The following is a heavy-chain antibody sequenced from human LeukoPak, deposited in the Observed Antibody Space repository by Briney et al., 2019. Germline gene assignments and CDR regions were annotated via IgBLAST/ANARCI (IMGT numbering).Heavy chain of an antibody. D-gene: IGHD2-2*01. CDR1: GYTFTGYY. CDR3: ARDAEVCSSTSCYPTYYFDY. Sequence: ASVKVSCKASGYTFTGYYMHWVRQAPGQGLEWMGWINPNSGGTNYAQKFQGRVTMTRDTSISTAYMELSRLRSDDTAVYYCARDAEVCSSTSCYPTYYFDYWGQGTLVTVSS. V-gene: IGHV1-2*02. J-gene: IGHJ4*02. CDR2: INPNSGGT.